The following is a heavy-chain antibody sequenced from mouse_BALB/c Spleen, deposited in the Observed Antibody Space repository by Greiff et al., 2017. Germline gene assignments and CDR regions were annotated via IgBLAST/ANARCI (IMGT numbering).Heavy chain of an antibody. CDR1: GYSITSDYA. CDR3: ARWRYETGFAY. D-gene: IGHD2-14*01. J-gene: IGHJ3*01. Sequence: EVKLMESGPGLVKPSQSLSLTCTVTGYSITSDYAWNWIRQFPGNKLEWMGYISYSGSTSYNPSLKSRISITRDTSKNQFFLQLNSVTTEDTATYYCARWRYETGFAYWGQGTLVTVSA. CDR2: ISYSGST. V-gene: IGHV3-2*02.